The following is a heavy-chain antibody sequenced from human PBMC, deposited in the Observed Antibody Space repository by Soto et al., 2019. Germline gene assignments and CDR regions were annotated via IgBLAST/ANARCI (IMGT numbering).Heavy chain of an antibody. D-gene: IGHD3-3*01. CDR1: GFIFSSYA. V-gene: IGHV3-30*04. CDR3: ARDRGNDFWSGLSPFDP. CDR2: ISDDGNHK. Sequence: QVQLVESGGGVVQPGRSLRLSCAASGFIFSSYAMHWVRQAPGKGLEWVAAISDDGNHKYNADSVKGRFTISRDNSNSTLYLQMNSLRAEDTALYYCARDRGNDFWSGLSPFDPWGQGTLVIVSS. J-gene: IGHJ5*02.